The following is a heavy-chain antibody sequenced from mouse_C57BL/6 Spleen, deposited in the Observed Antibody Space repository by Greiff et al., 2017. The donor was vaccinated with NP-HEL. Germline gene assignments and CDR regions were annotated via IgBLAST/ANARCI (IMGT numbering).Heavy chain of an antibody. V-gene: IGHV1-26*01. D-gene: IGHD2-4*01. CDR2: INPNNGGT. CDR1: GYTFTDYY. J-gene: IGHJ2*01. CDR3: ARGGLRDFDY. Sequence: EVQLQQSGPELVKPGASVKISCKASGYTFTDYYMNWVKQSHGKSLEWIGDINPNNGGTSYNQKFKGKATLTVDKSSSPAYMELRSLTSEDSAVYYCARGGLRDFDYWGQGTTLTVSS.